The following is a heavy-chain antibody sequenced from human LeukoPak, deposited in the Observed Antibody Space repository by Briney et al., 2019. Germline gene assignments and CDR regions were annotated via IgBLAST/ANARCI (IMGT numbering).Heavy chain of an antibody. J-gene: IGHJ4*02. CDR1: GFTFSNAW. D-gene: IGHD3-16*02. V-gene: IGHV3-15*01. CDR3: TTGDYVWGSYRYMDY. Sequence: GGSLRLSCAASGFTFSNAWMSWVRQAPGKGLEWVGRIKSKTDGGTTDYAAPVKGRFTISRDDSKNTLYLQVNSLKTEDTAVYYCTTGDYVWGSYRYMDYWGQGTLVTVSS. CDR2: IKSKTDGGTT.